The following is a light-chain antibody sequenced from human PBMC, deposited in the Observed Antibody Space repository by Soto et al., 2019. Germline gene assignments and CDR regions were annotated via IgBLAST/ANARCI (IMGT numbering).Light chain of an antibody. Sequence: EIVLTQSPGTLSLSPGERATLSCRASQSVRSNYLAWYQQKPGQAPSLLIYGASSRATGIPDRFSGSGSGTDFLFTITRPEPEDLAVYSCKQYGSSPPLSFGEGPRWRSN. J-gene: IGKJ4*01. CDR3: KQYGSSPPLS. CDR1: QSVRSNY. V-gene: IGKV3-20*01. CDR2: GAS.